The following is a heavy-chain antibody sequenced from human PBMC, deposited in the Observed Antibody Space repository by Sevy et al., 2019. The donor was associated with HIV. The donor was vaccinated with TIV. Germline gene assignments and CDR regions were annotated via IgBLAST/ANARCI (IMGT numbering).Heavy chain of an antibody. J-gene: IGHJ5*02. CDR1: GGSFSGYY. D-gene: IGHD2-2*01. CDR2: INHSGST. Sequence: KQSQTLSLTCAVYGGSFSGYYWNWIRQSPGKGLEWIGEINHSGSTHYNPSLKSRVTISVDTSKNQFSLRLNSVTAADTAVYYCARAPPVVVVPGAPSWFDPWGQRTLVTVSS. CDR3: ARAPPVVVVPGAPSWFDP. V-gene: IGHV4-34*01.